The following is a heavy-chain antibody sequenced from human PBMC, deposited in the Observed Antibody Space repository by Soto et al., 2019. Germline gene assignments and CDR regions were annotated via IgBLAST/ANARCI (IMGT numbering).Heavy chain of an antibody. Sequence: EVQLLESGGGLVQPGGSLRLSCAASGFTFSSYAMSWVRQAPGKGLEWVSTISGSGGSTYYAASVKGRFTISRDNSKTTLYLQVNSLRAEDTAVYYCAKCSPRYSSGLKAYYFDYWGQGTLVTVSS. CDR1: GFTFSSYA. CDR2: ISGSGGST. V-gene: IGHV3-23*01. D-gene: IGHD6-19*01. J-gene: IGHJ4*02. CDR3: AKCSPRYSSGLKAYYFDY.